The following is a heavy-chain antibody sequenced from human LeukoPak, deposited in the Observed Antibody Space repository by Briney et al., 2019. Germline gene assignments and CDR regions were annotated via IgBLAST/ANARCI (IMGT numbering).Heavy chain of an antibody. D-gene: IGHD5/OR15-5a*01. J-gene: IGHJ4*02. CDR3: ATKLSTGPHYFDY. Sequence: SGPLSLPCTVSGGAISTSHWLSWVRQPPGKGLEWVGEIYGSGNTNYNPSLKGRVTMSVDKTRIHLSLKLHSVTAADTAVYYCATKLSTGPHYFDYWGQGILVTVSS. CDR2: IYGSGNT. CDR1: GGAISTSHW. V-gene: IGHV4-4*02.